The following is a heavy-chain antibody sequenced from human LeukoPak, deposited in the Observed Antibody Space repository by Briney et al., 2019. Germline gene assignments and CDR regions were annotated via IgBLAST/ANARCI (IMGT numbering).Heavy chain of an antibody. CDR2: ISWDGGST. CDR1: GFTFDDYT. Sequence: GGSLRLSCAASGFTFDDYTMHWVRQAPGKGLEWVSLISWDGGSTYYADSVKGRFTISRDNSKNSLYLQMNSLRTEDTALYYCAKEKGDGYNYVFDYWGQGTLVTVSS. J-gene: IGHJ4*02. D-gene: IGHD5-24*01. V-gene: IGHV3-43*01. CDR3: AKEKGDGYNYVFDY.